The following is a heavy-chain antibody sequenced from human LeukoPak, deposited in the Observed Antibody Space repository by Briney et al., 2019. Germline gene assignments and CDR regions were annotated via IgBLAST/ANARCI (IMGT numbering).Heavy chain of an antibody. CDR2: INQGGSDK. CDR1: GFSVSSYE. J-gene: IGHJ4*02. V-gene: IGHV3-7*01. CDR3: TRDRSRAEDD. D-gene: IGHD1-14*01. Sequence: PGGSLRLSCAVTGFSVSSYEMNWVRQAPGKGLEWVANINQGGSDKYYVDSVKGRFTISRDNANNLLYLQMNSLRGEDTAVYYCTRDRSRAEDDWGQGTLVTVSS.